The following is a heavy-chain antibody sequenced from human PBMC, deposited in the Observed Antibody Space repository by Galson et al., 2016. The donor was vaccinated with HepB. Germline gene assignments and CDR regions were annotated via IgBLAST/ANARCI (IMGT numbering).Heavy chain of an antibody. Sequence: SLRLSCAASGFSFSTYVMSWVRQAPGKGLEWVSTMSANAGSTYYADSVKGRFTISRDNSKNTLYLQMNSLRVEDTAKYYCATAKWASSWVGFPHWGQGTLVTVSS. J-gene: IGHJ1*01. CDR2: MSANAGST. CDR1: GFSFSTYV. V-gene: IGHV3-23*01. CDR3: ATAKWASSWVGFPH. D-gene: IGHD6-13*01.